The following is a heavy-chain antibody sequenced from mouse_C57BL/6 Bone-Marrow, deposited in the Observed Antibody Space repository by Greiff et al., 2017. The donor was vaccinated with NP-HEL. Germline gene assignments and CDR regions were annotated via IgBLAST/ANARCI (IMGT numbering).Heavy chain of an antibody. CDR3: ARRGLYGNYPYYFDY. CDR2: INSDGGST. D-gene: IGHD2-1*01. J-gene: IGHJ2*01. CDR1: EYEFPSHD. Sequence: EVHLVESGGGLVQPGESLKLSCESNEYEFPSHDMSWVRKTPEKRLELVAAINSDGGSTYYPDTMERRFIISRDNTKKTLYLQMSSLRSEDTALYYCARRGLYGNYPYYFDYWGQGTTLTVSS. V-gene: IGHV5-2*01.